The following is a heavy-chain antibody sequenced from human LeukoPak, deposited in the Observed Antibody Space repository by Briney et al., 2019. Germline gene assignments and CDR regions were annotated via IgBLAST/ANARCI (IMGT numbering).Heavy chain of an antibody. V-gene: IGHV1-8*02. D-gene: IGHD3/OR15-3a*01. CDR3: ARAPVWTGYYYYMDV. CDR2: MNPNSGNT. Sequence: ASVKVSCKASGYTFTNYDINWVRQATGQGLEWLGWMNPNSGNTGCAQKLQGRVTITRNTSISTAYMELSSLRSEDTAVYYCARAPVWTGYYYYMDVWGKGTTVTVSS. J-gene: IGHJ6*03. CDR1: GYTFTNYD.